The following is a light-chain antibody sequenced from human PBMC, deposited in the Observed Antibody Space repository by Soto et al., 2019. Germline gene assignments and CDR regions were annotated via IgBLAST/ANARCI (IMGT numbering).Light chain of an antibody. V-gene: IGLV4-69*01. CDR1: SGHSSYA. CDR2: LDYDGSH. Sequence: QPVLTQSPSASASLGASVKLTCTLSSGHSSYAIAWHQQQPEKGPRYLMKLDYDGSHTEGDAIPDRFSGSSSGAERYLTISSLQSEDEAYYYCQTWGTGIHVVFGGGTKLTVL. CDR3: QTWGTGIHVV. J-gene: IGLJ2*01.